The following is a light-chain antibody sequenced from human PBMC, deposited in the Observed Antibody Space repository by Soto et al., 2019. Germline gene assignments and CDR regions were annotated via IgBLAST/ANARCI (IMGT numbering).Light chain of an antibody. V-gene: IGLV9-49*01. CDR1: SGYSNYK. CDR3: GADHGSGSKFVYV. CDR2: VGTGGIVG. Sequence: QSVLTQPPSASASLGASVTLTCTLSSGYSNYKVDWYQQRPGKGPRFVMRVGTGGIVGSKGDGIPDRFSVLSSGLNRYLTIQNIQEEDESDYHCGADHGSGSKFVYVFGTGTKLTVL. J-gene: IGLJ1*01.